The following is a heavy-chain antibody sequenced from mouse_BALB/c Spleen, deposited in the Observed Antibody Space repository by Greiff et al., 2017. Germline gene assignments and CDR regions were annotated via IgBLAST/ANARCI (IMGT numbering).Heavy chain of an antibody. J-gene: IGHJ2*01. Sequence: EVQRVESGPELVKPGASVKISCKASGYTFTDYNMHWVKQSHGKSLEWIGYISPYNGGTGYNQKFKSKATLTVDNSSSTAYMELRSLTSEDSAVYYCARWGNYYFDYWGQGTTLTVSS. CDR3: ARWGNYYFDY. CDR2: ISPYNGGT. CDR1: GYTFTDYN. V-gene: IGHV1S29*02. D-gene: IGHD2-1*01.